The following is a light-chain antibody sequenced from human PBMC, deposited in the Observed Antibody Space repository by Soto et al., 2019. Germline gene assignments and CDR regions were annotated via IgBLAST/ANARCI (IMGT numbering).Light chain of an antibody. J-gene: IGKJ4*01. Sequence: EIVLTQSPATLSLSPGERAALSCRASQGVSRFLAWYQQKPGQAPRLLIYDASNRATGIPARFSGSGSGTDFTLAISSLEPEDFAVYYCQQRSSWPLTFGGGTTVEIK. CDR3: QQRSSWPLT. V-gene: IGKV3-11*01. CDR2: DAS. CDR1: QGVSRF.